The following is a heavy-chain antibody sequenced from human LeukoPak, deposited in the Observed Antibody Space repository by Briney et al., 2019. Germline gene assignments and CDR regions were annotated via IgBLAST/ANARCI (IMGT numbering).Heavy chain of an antibody. Sequence: GASVKVSCKASGYTFTGYYLHWVRQAPGQGLEWMGWTNPNSGGTKSAQNFQGRVAMTRDTSISTAYMELNSLRSDDTAVYYCARKIEGGSYPLDYWGQGTLVTVSS. V-gene: IGHV1-2*02. D-gene: IGHD1-26*01. CDR1: GYTFTGYY. J-gene: IGHJ4*02. CDR2: TNPNSGGT. CDR3: ARKIEGGSYPLDY.